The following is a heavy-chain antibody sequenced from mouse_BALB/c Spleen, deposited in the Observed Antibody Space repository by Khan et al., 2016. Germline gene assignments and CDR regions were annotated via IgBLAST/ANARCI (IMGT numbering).Heavy chain of an antibody. Sequence: QVTLKESGPGILQPSQTLSLTCSFSGFSLSTSGMGVSWIRQLSGKGLEWLAHIYWDDDKRYNPSLKSRLTISKDTSSNQVFLKITSVDTADTATYYCARWAYYGNYYFDYWGQGTTLTVSS. J-gene: IGHJ2*01. CDR3: ARWAYYGNYYFDY. CDR1: GFSLSTSGMG. V-gene: IGHV8-12*01. D-gene: IGHD2-10*01. CDR2: IYWDDDK.